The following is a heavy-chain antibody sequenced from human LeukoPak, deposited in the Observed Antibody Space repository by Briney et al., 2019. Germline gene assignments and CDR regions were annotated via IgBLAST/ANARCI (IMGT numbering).Heavy chain of an antibody. Sequence: GGSLRLSCAASGFTFSIYAMTWVRQAPGKGLEWVSHISGSGRSTYYAESVKGRFTISRDDSKNTLFLQMNSLRAEDTAVYYCAIEWFGESAKFDPWGQGTLVTVSS. V-gene: IGHV3-23*01. CDR1: GFTFSIYA. CDR2: ISGSGRST. D-gene: IGHD3-10*01. CDR3: AIEWFGESAKFDP. J-gene: IGHJ5*02.